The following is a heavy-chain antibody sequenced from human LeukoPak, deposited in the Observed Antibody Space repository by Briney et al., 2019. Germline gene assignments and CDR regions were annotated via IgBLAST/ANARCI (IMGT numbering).Heavy chain of an antibody. D-gene: IGHD2-8*01. CDR3: ARTRYCTNGVCYAFASYYYYYMDV. Sequence: SETLPLTCTVSGGSISSYYWSWIRQPPGKGLEWIGEINHSGSTNYNPSLKSRVTISVDTSKNQFSLKLSSVTAADTAVYYCARTRYCTNGVCYAFASYYYYYMDVWGKGTTVTVSS. CDR1: GGSISSYY. V-gene: IGHV4-34*01. CDR2: INHSGST. J-gene: IGHJ6*03.